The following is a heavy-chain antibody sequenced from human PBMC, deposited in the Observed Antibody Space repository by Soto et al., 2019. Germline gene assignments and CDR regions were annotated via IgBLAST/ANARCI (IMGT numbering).Heavy chain of an antibody. Sequence: GGSLRLSCAASGFTFSSYAMSWVRQAPGKGLEWVSAISGSGGSTYYADSVKGRFTISRDNSKNTLYLQMNSLRAEDTAVYYCAKDPPPGDCGGDCLFVGPEYFQHWGQGTLVTVSS. CDR1: GFTFSSYA. V-gene: IGHV3-23*01. D-gene: IGHD2-21*02. J-gene: IGHJ1*01. CDR2: ISGSGGST. CDR3: AKDPPPGDCGGDCLFVGPEYFQH.